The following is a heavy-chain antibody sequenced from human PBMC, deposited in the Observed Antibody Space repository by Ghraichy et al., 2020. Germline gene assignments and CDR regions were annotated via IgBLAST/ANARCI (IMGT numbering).Heavy chain of an antibody. D-gene: IGHD3-16*01. V-gene: IGHV3-23*01. CDR2: ISASGTST. J-gene: IGHJ2*01. Sequence: GGSLRLSCAASGFTFSSYYMTWVRQAPGKGLERVSAISASGTSTYYADSVKGQFTISRDNSKNTLYLQVNSLRAEDTAVYYCAKFLLGSYWYFDLWGRGTLVTVSS. CDR1: GFTFSSYY. CDR3: AKFLLGSYWYFDL.